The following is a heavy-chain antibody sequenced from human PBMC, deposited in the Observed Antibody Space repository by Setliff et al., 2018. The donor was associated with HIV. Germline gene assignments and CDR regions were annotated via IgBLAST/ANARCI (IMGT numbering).Heavy chain of an antibody. J-gene: IGHJ6*03. D-gene: IGHD3-10*01. CDR1: GDSISGNY. CDR3: ARAAGGSGSYNRHYYYYDYLDV. CDR2: IYTSGNT. V-gene: IGHV4-4*07. Sequence: PSETLSLTCTVSGDSISGNYWTWIRQPPGKGLEWIGRIYTSGNTNYNPSLKSRVTMSVDTSTNEFSLNLSHVTAADTAVYYCARAAGGSGSYNRHYYYYDYLDVWGRGTTVTVSS.